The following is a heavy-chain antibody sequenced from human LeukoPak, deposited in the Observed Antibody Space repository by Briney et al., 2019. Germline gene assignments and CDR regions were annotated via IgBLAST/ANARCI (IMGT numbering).Heavy chain of an antibody. V-gene: IGHV4-34*01. CDR1: GGSISSYY. CDR2: INHSGST. D-gene: IGHD5-12*01. Sequence: SETLSLTCTVSGGSISSYYWSWIRQPPGKGLEWIGEINHSGSTNYNPSLKSRVTISVDTSKNQFSLKLSSVTAADTAVYYCARGGVWWLPGGMDVWGQGTTVTVSS. J-gene: IGHJ6*02. CDR3: ARGGVWWLPGGMDV.